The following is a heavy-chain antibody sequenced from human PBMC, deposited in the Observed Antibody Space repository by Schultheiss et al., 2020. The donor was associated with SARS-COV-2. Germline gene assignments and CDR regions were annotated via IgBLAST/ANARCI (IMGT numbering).Heavy chain of an antibody. Sequence: SQTLSLTCSVSGGSISSYYWSWIRQPPGTGLEWIGYIYYSGSTYYNPSLKSRVTISVDTSKNHFSLKLSSVTAADTAVYYCARYMFPRRYWYFDLWGRGTLVTVSS. CDR3: ARYMFPRRYWYFDL. D-gene: IGHD3-10*02. J-gene: IGHJ2*01. V-gene: IGHV4-59*08. CDR1: GGSISSYY. CDR2: IYYSGST.